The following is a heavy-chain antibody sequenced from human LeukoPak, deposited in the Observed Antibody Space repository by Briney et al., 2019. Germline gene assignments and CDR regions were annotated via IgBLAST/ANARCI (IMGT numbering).Heavy chain of an antibody. Sequence: EASVKVSCKASGYTFTGYYLHWVRQAPGQGLEWLGWINPNSGDTQSAQKFQGRVTMTRDTSISTAYMELGRLKSDDTAVYYCARGRGCIGNSCYLYYFDQWGQGTLVTVSS. CDR1: GYTFTGYY. CDR3: ARGRGCIGNSCYLYYFDQ. D-gene: IGHD4-23*01. CDR2: INPNSGDT. V-gene: IGHV1-2*02. J-gene: IGHJ4*02.